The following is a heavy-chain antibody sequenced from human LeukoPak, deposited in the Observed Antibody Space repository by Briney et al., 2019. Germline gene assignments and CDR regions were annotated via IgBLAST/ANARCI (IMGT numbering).Heavy chain of an antibody. J-gene: IGHJ4*02. CDR3: AKDMTVIRGVIPDY. Sequence: PGGSQRLSCAASGFTFSSYAMRWVRQAPGDGLEWALSISGNGDNTYYADSVKGRFTVSRDNSESTFSVKMNSLRAEDTAVYYCAKDMTVIRGVIPDYWGQGSLVTVSS. V-gene: IGHV3-23*01. CDR1: GFTFSSYA. CDR2: ISGNGDNT. D-gene: IGHD3-10*01.